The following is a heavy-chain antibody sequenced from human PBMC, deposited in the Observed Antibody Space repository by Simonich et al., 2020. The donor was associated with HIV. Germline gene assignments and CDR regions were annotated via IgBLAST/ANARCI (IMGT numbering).Heavy chain of an antibody. CDR3: ARHRPSGNYLYEVDYFDF. J-gene: IGHJ4*02. CDR1: GGSFSGYY. CDR2: ISHVGRT. D-gene: IGHD1-26*01. Sequence: VQLQQWGAGLLKPSETLSLTCAVYGGSFSGYYWSWIRQPPGKGLEWIGEISHVGRTNNNPSLKSRVTISVDTSKKQISLGRSSVTAADTALYYCARHRPSGNYLYEVDYFDFWGQGTLVTVSS. V-gene: IGHV4-34*02.